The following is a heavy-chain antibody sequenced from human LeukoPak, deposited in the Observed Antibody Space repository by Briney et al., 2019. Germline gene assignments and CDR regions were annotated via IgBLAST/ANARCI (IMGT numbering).Heavy chain of an antibody. V-gene: IGHV1-69*05. Sequence: SVKVSCKASGGTFSSYAISWVRHAPGQGLEWMGGIIPIFGTANYAQKFQGRVTITTDESTSTAYMELSSLRSEDTAVYYCARAGPYGGYADYWGQGTLVTVSS. CDR1: GGTFSSYA. CDR3: ARAGPYGGYADY. J-gene: IGHJ4*02. D-gene: IGHD5-12*01. CDR2: IIPIFGTA.